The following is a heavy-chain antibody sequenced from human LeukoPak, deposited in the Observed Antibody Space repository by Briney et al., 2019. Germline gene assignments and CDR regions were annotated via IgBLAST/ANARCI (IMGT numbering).Heavy chain of an antibody. Sequence: GGSLRLSCAASEFTFSSYWMSWVRQAPGKGLEWVANIKQDGGQIYYLESVKGRLTVSRDNAKNSLYLQMNSLRAEDTAVYYCARLGARQMLEYWGQGTLVTVSS. J-gene: IGHJ4*02. CDR3: ARLGARQMLEY. CDR2: IKQDGGQI. D-gene: IGHD4-17*01. V-gene: IGHV3-7*01. CDR1: EFTFSSYW.